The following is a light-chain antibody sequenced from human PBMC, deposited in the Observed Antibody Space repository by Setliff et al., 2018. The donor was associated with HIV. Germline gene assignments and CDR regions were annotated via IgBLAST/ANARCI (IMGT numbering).Light chain of an antibody. CDR3: QQRSDWPIT. CDR1: RSVSSY. V-gene: IGKV3-11*01. CDR2: DAS. J-gene: IGKJ5*01. Sequence: EIVLTQSPATLSLSPGERATLSCRASRSVSSYLAWYQQKPGQAPRLLIYDASNRATGIPARFSGTGSGTDFTLTISSLEPEDFALYYCQQRSDWPITFGQGTRLEIK.